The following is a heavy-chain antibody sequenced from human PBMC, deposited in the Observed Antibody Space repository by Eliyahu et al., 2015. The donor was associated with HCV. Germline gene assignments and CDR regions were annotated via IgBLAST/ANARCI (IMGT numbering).Heavy chain of an antibody. Sequence: QVHLVESGGGVVQPGRSLRLSCAASGFTFSNHAMHWARQTPGKGLEWVATISYDGSGQYYADSVMGRFTISRDNSRNTLYLQISSLGAEDTAVYYCASELQSRAFFDNWGQGTLVTVSS. V-gene: IGHV3-30*04. CDR3: ASELQSRAFFDN. CDR2: ISYDGSGQ. CDR1: GFTFSNHA. D-gene: IGHD2-21*02. J-gene: IGHJ4*02.